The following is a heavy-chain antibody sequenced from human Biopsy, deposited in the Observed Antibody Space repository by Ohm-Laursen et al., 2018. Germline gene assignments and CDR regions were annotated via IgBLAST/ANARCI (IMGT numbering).Heavy chain of an antibody. CDR2: IKNEIDGGTT. Sequence: SLRLSCSAFGFTFSHAWMSWVRQAPGKGLEWVGRIKNEIDGGTTDYAAPVKGRFTILIDDSKNMLLLQMDSLKTEDTAMYYCTHHYDASDDVFDIWGQGTVVTVSS. J-gene: IGHJ3*02. D-gene: IGHD3-22*01. CDR3: THHYDASDDVFDI. V-gene: IGHV3-15*01. CDR1: GFTFSHAW.